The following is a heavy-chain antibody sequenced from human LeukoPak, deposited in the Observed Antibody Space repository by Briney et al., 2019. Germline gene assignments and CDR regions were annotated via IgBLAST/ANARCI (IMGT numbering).Heavy chain of an antibody. J-gene: IGHJ4*02. CDR2: FYHSGTT. D-gene: IGHD6-13*01. Sequence: SETLSLTCTVSGYSISSGYYWGWIRQPPGKGLEWIGSFYHSGTTYYNPSLKSRVTISVDTSKNQFSLKLSSVTAADTAVYYCARALGYSSSWYVDYWGQGTLVTVSS. V-gene: IGHV4-38-2*02. CDR3: ARALGYSSSWYVDY. CDR1: GYSISSGYY.